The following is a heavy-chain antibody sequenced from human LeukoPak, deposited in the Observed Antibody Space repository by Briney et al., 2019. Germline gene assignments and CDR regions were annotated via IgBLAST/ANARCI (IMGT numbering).Heavy chain of an antibody. D-gene: IGHD3-3*01. CDR3: ATWEWSTLLWFDP. Sequence: GGTLRLSCAASGFTFSSYAMSWVRQAPGKGLEWVSAISGSGGSTYYADSVKGRYTISRDNSKNTLYLQMNSLRAEDTAVYYCATWEWSTLLWFDPWGQGTLVTVSS. CDR1: GFTFSSYA. CDR2: ISGSGGST. J-gene: IGHJ5*02. V-gene: IGHV3-23*01.